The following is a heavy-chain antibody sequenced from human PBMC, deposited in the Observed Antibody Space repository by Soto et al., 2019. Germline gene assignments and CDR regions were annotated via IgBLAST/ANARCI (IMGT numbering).Heavy chain of an antibody. J-gene: IGHJ4*02. V-gene: IGHV3-33*01. CDR3: ARGYYYDWTFDY. D-gene: IGHD3-22*01. CDR1: GFTFSSYG. CDR2: IWYDGSNK. Sequence: QVQLVESGGGVVQPGRSLRLSCAASGFTFSSYGMHWVRQAPGKGLEWVAVIWYDGSNKYYADSAKGRFTISRDNSKNTLYLQMNSLRAEDTAVYYCARGYYYDWTFDYWGQGTLVTVSS.